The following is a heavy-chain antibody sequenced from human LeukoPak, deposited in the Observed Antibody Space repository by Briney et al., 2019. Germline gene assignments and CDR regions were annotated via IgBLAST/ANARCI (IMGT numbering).Heavy chain of an antibody. CDR3: AKGLRNYYYYGMDV. Sequence: GGSLRLSYAASGFAFSSYAMNWVRQAPGKGLEWVSAISGSGGSTYYADSVKGRFTISRDNSKNTLYLQMNSLRAEDTAVYYCAKGLRNYYYYGMDVWGQGTTVTVSS. J-gene: IGHJ6*02. V-gene: IGHV3-23*01. CDR2: ISGSGGST. CDR1: GFAFSSYA. D-gene: IGHD4-17*01.